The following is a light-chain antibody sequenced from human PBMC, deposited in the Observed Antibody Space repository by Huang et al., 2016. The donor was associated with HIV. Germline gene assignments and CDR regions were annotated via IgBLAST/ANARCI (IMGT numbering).Light chain of an antibody. CDR1: QTVGSY. J-gene: IGKJ4*01. CDR2: DAS. Sequence: EVVLTQSPATLSLSPGERATLSVRASQTVGSYLAWYQQKPGQSPRLLIYDASNRATGIPDSVSGSGYGTDFTLTISTLEPEDFAVYYCQQRVNWPLTFGGGTKVEIK. V-gene: IGKV3-11*01. CDR3: QQRVNWPLT.